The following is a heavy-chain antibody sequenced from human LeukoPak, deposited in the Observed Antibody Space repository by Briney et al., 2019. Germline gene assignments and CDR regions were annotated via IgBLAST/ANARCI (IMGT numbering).Heavy chain of an antibody. Sequence: QPGRSLRLSCAASGFTFSSYGMHWVRQAPGKGLEWVAVISYDGSNKYYADSVKGRFTISRDNSKNTLYLQMNSLRAEDTAVYYCARDRNSGSSLDIWGQGTMLTVSS. CDR2: ISYDGSNK. V-gene: IGHV3-30*03. CDR1: GFTFSSYG. J-gene: IGHJ3*02. CDR3: ARDRNSGSSLDI. D-gene: IGHD6-6*01.